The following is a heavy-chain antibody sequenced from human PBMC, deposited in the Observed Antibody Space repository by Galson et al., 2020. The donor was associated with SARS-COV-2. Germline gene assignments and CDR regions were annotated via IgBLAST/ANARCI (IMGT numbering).Heavy chain of an antibody. Sequence: SQTMSLTCILSGASISSGGYYWSWIRQHPGKGLEWIGYIYYSGSTYYNPSLKSRVTISVDTSKNQFSLKLSSVTAADTAVYYCARENRHQLLYHDYYCCYMDVWGKGTTVTVSS. V-gene: IGHV4-31*03. J-gene: IGHJ6*03. D-gene: IGHD2-2*02. CDR3: ARENRHQLLYHDYYCCYMDV. CDR1: GASISSGGYY. CDR2: IYYSGST.